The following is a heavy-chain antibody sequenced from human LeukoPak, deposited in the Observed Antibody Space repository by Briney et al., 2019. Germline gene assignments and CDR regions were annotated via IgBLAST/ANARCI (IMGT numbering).Heavy chain of an antibody. CDR1: GFTFSSYS. CDR2: ISSSSSTI. Sequence: GGSLRLSCAASGFTFSSYSMNWVRQAPGKGLEWVSYISSSSSTIYYADSVKGRFTISRDNSKNTLYLQMNSLRAEDTAVYYCAKDLGGLYGSGSYYPLWGQGTLVTVSS. V-gene: IGHV3-48*01. D-gene: IGHD3-10*01. CDR3: AKDLGGLYGSGSYYPL. J-gene: IGHJ4*02.